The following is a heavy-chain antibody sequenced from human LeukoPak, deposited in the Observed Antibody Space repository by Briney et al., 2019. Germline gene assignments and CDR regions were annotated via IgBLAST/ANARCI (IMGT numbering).Heavy chain of an antibody. Sequence: GGSLRLSCAASGFSFNNYGMHWVRQAPGKGLEWVAVIRYGGNNKFYGDSGKGRFTISRDNSKNTLFLQMNSLTAEDTAMYYCAKAGDSSGWSYFDYWGQGTLVTVSS. CDR3: AKAGDSSGWSYFDY. V-gene: IGHV3-30*02. CDR1: GFSFNNYG. D-gene: IGHD6-19*01. CDR2: IRYGGNNK. J-gene: IGHJ4*02.